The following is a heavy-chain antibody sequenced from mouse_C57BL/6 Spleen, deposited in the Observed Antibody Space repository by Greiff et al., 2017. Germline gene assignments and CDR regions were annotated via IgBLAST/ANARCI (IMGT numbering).Heavy chain of an antibody. CDR3: ARGRTTVVSTEYFDV. CDR1: GFNIKNTY. Sequence: EVQLQQSVAELVRPGASVKLSCTASGFNIKNTYMHWVKQRPEQGLEWIGRIDPANGNTKYTPKFQGTAPITADTSSNTAYLQLSSLTSEDTAIYFGARGRTTVVSTEYFDVWGTGTTVTASS. CDR2: IDPANGNT. D-gene: IGHD1-1*01. V-gene: IGHV14-3*01. J-gene: IGHJ1*03.